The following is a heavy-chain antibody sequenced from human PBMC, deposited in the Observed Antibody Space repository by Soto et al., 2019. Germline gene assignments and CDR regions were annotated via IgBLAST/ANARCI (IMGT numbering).Heavy chain of an antibody. J-gene: IGHJ6*02. Sequence: QVQLQESGPGLVKPSQTLSLTCTVSGGSISSGGYCWSWIRQHPGKGLEWLGYIYYSGSTYYNPSLKSRVTLSVDTSKNPFSLKLSSVTAADTAVYYCARDALHKVATAPEGGYYYYGMDLWGQGTTVTVSS. CDR2: IYYSGST. V-gene: IGHV4-31*03. D-gene: IGHD5-12*01. CDR1: GGSISSGGYC. CDR3: ARDALHKVATAPEGGYYYYGMDL.